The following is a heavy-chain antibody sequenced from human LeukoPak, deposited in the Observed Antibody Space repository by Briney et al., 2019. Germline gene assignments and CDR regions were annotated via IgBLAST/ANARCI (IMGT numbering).Heavy chain of an antibody. CDR1: GFTFSSYD. V-gene: IGHV3-13*01. CDR2: IGTAGDT. J-gene: IGHJ4*02. CDR3: ARSAHYSYCHYYFDY. Sequence: GGSLRLSCAASGFTFSSYDMHWVRQATGKGLEWDSAIGTAGDTYYPGSVKGRFTISRENAKNSFYLQMNSLRAGDTAVYYCARSAHYSYCHYYFDYWGQGTLVTVSS. D-gene: IGHD5-18*01.